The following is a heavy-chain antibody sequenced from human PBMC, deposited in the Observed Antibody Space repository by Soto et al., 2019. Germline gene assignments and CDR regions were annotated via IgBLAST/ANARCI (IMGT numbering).Heavy chain of an antibody. D-gene: IGHD2-8*02. CDR2: INHSGST. CDR3: ARDKITGLFYY. V-gene: IGHV4-34*01. CDR1: GGSFSGYY. Sequence: QVQLQQWGAGLLKPSETLSLTCAVYGGSFSGYYWTWIRQPPGTGLEWIGEINHSGSTNYNPSLKSRVTISVDTSKNQSSLKLTSVTAADTAVYYCARDKITGLFYYWCQGTLVTVSS. J-gene: IGHJ4*02.